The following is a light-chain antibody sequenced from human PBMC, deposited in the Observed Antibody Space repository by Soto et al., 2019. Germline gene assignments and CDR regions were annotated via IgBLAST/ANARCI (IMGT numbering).Light chain of an antibody. CDR1: QSIGGW. Sequence: DIQMTQSPSTLSASVGDRVTITCRASQSIGGWLAWYQQKAGKAPKVLIYATSTLQSGVPSRFSGSGSGTQFTLTISSLQPDDSATYYCQQYNTWCTFGQGTKVEVK. J-gene: IGKJ1*01. V-gene: IGKV1-5*03. CDR3: QQYNTWCT. CDR2: ATS.